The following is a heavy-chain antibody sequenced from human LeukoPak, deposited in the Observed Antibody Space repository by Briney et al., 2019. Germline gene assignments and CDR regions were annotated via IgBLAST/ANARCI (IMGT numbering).Heavy chain of an antibody. D-gene: IGHD6-6*01. Sequence: GGSLRLSCAASGFTFSSYGMHWVRQAPGKGLEWVAFIRYDGSNKYYADSVKGRFTISRDNSKNTLYLQMNSLRAEDTAVYYCATRTQGTYSSSAAFDYWGQGTLVTVSS. CDR1: GFTFSSYG. CDR3: ATRTQGTYSSSAAFDY. J-gene: IGHJ4*02. CDR2: IRYDGSNK. V-gene: IGHV3-30*02.